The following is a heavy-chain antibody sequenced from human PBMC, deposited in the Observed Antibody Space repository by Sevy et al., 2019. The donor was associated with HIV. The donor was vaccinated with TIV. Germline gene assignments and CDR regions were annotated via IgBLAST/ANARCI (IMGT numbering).Heavy chain of an antibody. CDR1: GYDITSYW. J-gene: IGHJ4*02. D-gene: IGHD6-6*01. V-gene: IGHV5-51*01. CDR3: ARQWSSSADY. Sequence: GESLKISCKGSGYDITSYWIGWVRQMPGKGLEWMGIIKPRDSDTRYIPSFQGQVTISVDKSINTAYLQWSSLKASDTAMYYCARQWSSSADYWCQGTLVTVSS. CDR2: IKPRDSDT.